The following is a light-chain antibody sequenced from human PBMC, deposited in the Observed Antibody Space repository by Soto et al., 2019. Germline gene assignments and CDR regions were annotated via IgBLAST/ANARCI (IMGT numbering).Light chain of an antibody. CDR1: SGSVSSRYY. Sequence: QTVVNQEASLSVSPGGTVTLTCGLTSGSVSSRYYPSWYRQDPGQTPRTLIYSGDIRSSVVPDRFSGSILGSKAALTITGAQADDESVYYCVLYMKGDIRVFGGGTKLTVL. V-gene: IGLV8-61*01. J-gene: IGLJ2*01. CDR2: SGD. CDR3: VLYMKGDIRV.